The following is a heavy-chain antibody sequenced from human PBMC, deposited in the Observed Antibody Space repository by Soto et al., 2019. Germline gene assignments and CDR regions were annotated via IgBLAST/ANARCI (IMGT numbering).Heavy chain of an antibody. J-gene: IGHJ4*02. CDR3: ARDLVSDSSGYLDY. CDR1: GGSISSGDYY. Sequence: LSLTCTVSGGSISSGDYYWSWIRQPPGKGLEWIVYIYYSGSTYYNPSLKSRVTISVDTSKNQFSLKLSSVTAADTAVYYCARDLVSDSSGYLDYWGQGTLVTVSS. V-gene: IGHV4-30-4*01. D-gene: IGHD3-22*01. CDR2: IYYSGST.